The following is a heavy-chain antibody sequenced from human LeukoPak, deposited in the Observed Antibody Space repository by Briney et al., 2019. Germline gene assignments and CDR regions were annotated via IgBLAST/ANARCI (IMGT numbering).Heavy chain of an antibody. V-gene: IGHV3-11*01. Sequence: GGSLRLSCTASGFTFSDYYMSWVRQAPGKGLEWLSYISTSGGSVSYADSVKGRFTISRDNAKNSVYLQIDSLRAEDTAMYYWARDRQFRLRDPWGEGILVTVS. CDR2: ISTSGGSV. D-gene: IGHD3-16*01. CDR3: ARDRQFRLRDP. CDR1: GFTFSDYY. J-gene: IGHJ5*02.